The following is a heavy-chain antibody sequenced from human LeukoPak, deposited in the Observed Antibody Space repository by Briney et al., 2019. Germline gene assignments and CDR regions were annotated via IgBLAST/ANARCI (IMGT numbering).Heavy chain of an antibody. CDR3: ARHGYYGSGSYYSFDY. Sequence: GESLRISCQGSGYSFTGYWITWVRQMSGKGLEWMGRIDPSDSYTNYSPSFQGHVTISADKSVSTAYLQWSSLKASDTAMYYCARHGYYGSGSYYSFDYRGQGTLVTVSS. J-gene: IGHJ4*02. D-gene: IGHD3-10*01. CDR2: IDPSDSYT. CDR1: GYSFTGYW. V-gene: IGHV5-10-1*01.